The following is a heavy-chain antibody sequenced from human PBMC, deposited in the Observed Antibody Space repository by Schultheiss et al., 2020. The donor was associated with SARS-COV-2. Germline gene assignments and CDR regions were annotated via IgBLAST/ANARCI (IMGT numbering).Heavy chain of an antibody. D-gene: IGHD3-10*01. J-gene: IGHJ4*02. Sequence: GGSLRLSFAASEYTFGNYWMHWVRQAPGEGLVWVSRINEDGSTTNYADSVKGRFTISRDNAKKTLYLQMSGLRADDTGVYYCARDVSGKEDYWGPGTLVTVSS. CDR3: ARDVSGKEDY. CDR1: EYTFGNYW. CDR2: INEDGSTT. V-gene: IGHV3-74*01.